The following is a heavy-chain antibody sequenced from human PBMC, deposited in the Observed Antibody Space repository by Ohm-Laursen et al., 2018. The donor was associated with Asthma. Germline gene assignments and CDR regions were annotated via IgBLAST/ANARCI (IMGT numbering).Heavy chain of an antibody. CDR1: GFIFTNYG. CDR3: ARDFLGYNWFDP. V-gene: IGHV3-30*03. Sequence: SSLRLSCAAAGFIFTNYGMHWVRQAPGKGLEWVAVISYDGSNKYYADSVKGRFTVSRDNSKNTLYLQMNSLRAEDTAVYYCARDFLGYNWFDPWGQGTLVTVSS. CDR2: ISYDGSNK. D-gene: IGHD2/OR15-2a*01. J-gene: IGHJ5*02.